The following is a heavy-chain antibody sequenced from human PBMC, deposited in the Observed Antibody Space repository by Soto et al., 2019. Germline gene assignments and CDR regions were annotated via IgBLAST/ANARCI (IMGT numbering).Heavy chain of an antibody. CDR1: VGTFSSYA. D-gene: IGHD3-22*01. CDR2: IIPIFGTA. Sequence: QVQLVQSGAEVQKPGSSVKVSCKASVGTFSSYAISWVRQAPGQGLEWMGGIIPIFGTANYAQKFQGRVTITADESTSTAYMELSSLRSEDTAVYYCASTPKSRGYYYLLNYWGQGTLVTVSS. J-gene: IGHJ4*02. CDR3: ASTPKSRGYYYLLNY. V-gene: IGHV1-69*12.